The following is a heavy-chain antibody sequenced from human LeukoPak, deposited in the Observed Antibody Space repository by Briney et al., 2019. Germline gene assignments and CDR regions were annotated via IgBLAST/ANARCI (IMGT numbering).Heavy chain of an antibody. Sequence: ASVKVSCKASGYTFTSYAMHWVRQAPGQRLEWMGWINAGNGNTKYSQEFQGRVTITRDTSASTAYMELSSLRSDDTAVYYCARDRNNLAWGNYYYYYYMDVWGKGTTVTISS. CDR2: INAGNGNT. CDR3: ARDRNNLAWGNYYYYYYMDV. CDR1: GYTFTSYA. J-gene: IGHJ6*03. D-gene: IGHD7-27*01. V-gene: IGHV1-3*01.